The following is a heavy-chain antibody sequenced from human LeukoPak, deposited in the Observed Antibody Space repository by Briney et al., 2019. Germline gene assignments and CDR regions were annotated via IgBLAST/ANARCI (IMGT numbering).Heavy chain of an antibody. Sequence: ASVTVSFTASGYTFTIYDINWVRQATGHGFEWMGWMSPKSGNTGYAQNFQGRVTMTRDTSISTAYMELSSLRSEDTAVYYCARDQRAAAASFDYWGQGTLVTVSS. D-gene: IGHD2-2*01. CDR3: ARDQRAAAASFDY. V-gene: IGHV1-8*01. CDR2: MSPKSGNT. J-gene: IGHJ4*02. CDR1: GYTFTIYD.